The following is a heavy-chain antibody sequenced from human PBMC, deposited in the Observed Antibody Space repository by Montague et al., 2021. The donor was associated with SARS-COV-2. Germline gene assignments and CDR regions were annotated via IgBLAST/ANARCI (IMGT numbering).Heavy chain of an antibody. CDR3: ARGRQHFNMIVVVMTGGEYYFDY. Sequence: SETLSLTCAVYGGSFSDYFWTRIRQPPGKGLEWIGEINHRGTSNYNPSLKSRVSISVDASKNQFSLYLGSVTAADTAVYYCARGRQHFNMIVVVMTGGEYYFDYWGQGTLVTVSS. J-gene: IGHJ4*02. V-gene: IGHV4-34*01. CDR2: INHRGTS. D-gene: IGHD3-22*01. CDR1: GGSFSDYF.